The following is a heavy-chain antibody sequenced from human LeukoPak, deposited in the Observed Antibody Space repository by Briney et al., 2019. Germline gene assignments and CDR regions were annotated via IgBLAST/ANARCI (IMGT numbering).Heavy chain of an antibody. CDR1: GGSISSSSYY. CDR2: IYYSGNT. J-gene: IGHJ4*02. CDR3: ARHLEVVVITLWSPYYFDY. V-gene: IGHV4-39*01. D-gene: IGHD3-22*01. Sequence: TSETLSLTCAVYGGSISSSSYYWGWIRQTPGKGLEWIGSIYYSGNTYYNPSLKSRVTISVDTSKNQFSLKLSSVTAADTAVYYCARHLEVVVITLWSPYYFDYWGQGTLVTVSS.